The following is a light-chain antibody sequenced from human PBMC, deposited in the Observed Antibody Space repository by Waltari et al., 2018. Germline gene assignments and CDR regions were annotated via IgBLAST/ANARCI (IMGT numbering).Light chain of an antibody. CDR3: QQYYSFPWT. Sequence: VIWMTQSPSLLSASTGDRVTISWRMSPGISGYLTWYQQEPGKAPELLIYAASTLQSGVPSSFMGSGSGTDFTLTISCLQSEDFATYYCQQYYSFPWTFGQGTKVEIK. CDR2: AAS. J-gene: IGKJ1*01. V-gene: IGKV1D-8*01. CDR1: PGISGY.